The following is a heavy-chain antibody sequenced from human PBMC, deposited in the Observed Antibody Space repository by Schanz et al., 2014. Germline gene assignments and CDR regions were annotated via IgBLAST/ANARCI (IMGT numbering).Heavy chain of an antibody. J-gene: IGHJ4*02. CDR1: GYTFTSDS. D-gene: IGHD3-9*01. CDR2: INPSGGGT. CDR3: AYYDVLTGFDY. V-gene: IGHV1-46*01. Sequence: QVQLVQSGAEVKKPGASVKVSCKASGYTFTSDSMHWVRQAPGQGLEWMGIINPSGGGTSYALRFQDRVTVTRDTSISTAYMELNSLTSEDTAVYYCAYYDVLTGFDYWGQGTLVTVSS.